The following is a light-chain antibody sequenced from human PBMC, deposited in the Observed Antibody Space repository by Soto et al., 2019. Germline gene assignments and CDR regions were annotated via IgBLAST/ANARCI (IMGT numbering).Light chain of an antibody. CDR2: DVD. Sequence: QSALTQPTSVSGSPGQSITISCTGVSSDIGGYNHVSWYQQHPGNVPRLIIYDVDNRPLGISNRFSGSQSGNTASLTISGLQAEDAADYYCSSYAGNNKVVFGGGTKLTVL. V-gene: IGLV2-14*03. J-gene: IGLJ2*01. CDR1: SSDIGGYNH. CDR3: SSYAGNNKVV.